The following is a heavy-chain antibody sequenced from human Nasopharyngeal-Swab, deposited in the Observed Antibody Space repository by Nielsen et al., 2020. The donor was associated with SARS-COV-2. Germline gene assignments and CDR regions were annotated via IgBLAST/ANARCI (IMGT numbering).Heavy chain of an antibody. D-gene: IGHD5-18*01. V-gene: IGHV3-7*03. CDR2: IKQDGSEN. Sequence: GGSLRLSCAASGFTFSSYWMSWVRQAPGKGLEWVANIKQDGSENYYVDSVKGRFTVSRDNAKISLYLQMDSLRAEDTAVYYCTTDREIQLWLKGYFDYWGQGTLVTVSS. J-gene: IGHJ4*02. CDR3: TTDREIQLWLKGYFDY. CDR1: GFTFSSYW.